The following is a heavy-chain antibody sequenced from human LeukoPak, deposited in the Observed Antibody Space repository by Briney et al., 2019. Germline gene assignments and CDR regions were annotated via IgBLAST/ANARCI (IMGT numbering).Heavy chain of an antibody. CDR2: ISVNNGGT. V-gene: IGHV1-18*01. Sequence: GASVKVSCKASGYTFTTYSLAWVRQAPGQSLEWMGWISVNNGGTNYAQSFQDRVTLTRDTSTNTAYLELRSLGSDDTAIIYCATATQPRGYFLHWGQGTLVTVSS. J-gene: IGHJ1*01. D-gene: IGHD2-2*01. CDR3: ATATQPRGYFLH. CDR1: GYTFTTYS.